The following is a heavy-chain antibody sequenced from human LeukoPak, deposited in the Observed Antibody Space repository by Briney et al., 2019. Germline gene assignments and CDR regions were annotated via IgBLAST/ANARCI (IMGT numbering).Heavy chain of an antibody. Sequence: SETLSLTCTVSGGSISSSSYYWGWIRQPPGKGLEWIGSIYYSGRPYHNPSLKSRVTMSVDTSQNQFSLKLSSVTAADTAVYYCARHLTHGNDYYYYGMDVWGQGTTVTVSS. D-gene: IGHD3-9*01. V-gene: IGHV4-39*01. CDR1: GGSISSSSYY. CDR3: ARHLTHGNDYYYYGMDV. J-gene: IGHJ6*02. CDR2: IYYSGRP.